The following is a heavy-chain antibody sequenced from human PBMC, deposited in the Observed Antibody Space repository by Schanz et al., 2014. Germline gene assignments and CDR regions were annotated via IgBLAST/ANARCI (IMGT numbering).Heavy chain of an antibody. CDR2: IKSNTDGGTT. CDR1: GFTFNNYG. J-gene: IGHJ5*02. Sequence: VQLVESGGGVVQPGRSLRLSCAASGFTFNNYGMHWVRQAPGKGREWVGRIKSNTDGGTTDYATPVKGRFTISRDDSKNTLYLQMNSLKSEDTAVYYCTSMATIPRNWFDPWGQGTLVTVSS. CDR3: TSMATIPRNWFDP. D-gene: IGHD2-2*02. V-gene: IGHV3-15*01.